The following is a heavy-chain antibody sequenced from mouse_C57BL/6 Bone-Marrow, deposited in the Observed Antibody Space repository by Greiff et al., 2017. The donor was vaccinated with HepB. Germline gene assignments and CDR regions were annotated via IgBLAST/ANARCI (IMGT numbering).Heavy chain of an antibody. CDR3: ARGIPPVVD. Sequence: VQLQQPGAELVRPGASVKLSCKASGYTFTSYWMDWVKQRPGQGLEWIGNIYPTDSETHYNQKFKGKATVTVDKSSSTAYMQLSSLTSEDSAVYYCARGIPPVVDWGQGTTLTVSS. J-gene: IGHJ2*01. CDR1: GYTFTSYW. D-gene: IGHD1-1*01. CDR2: IYPTDSET. V-gene: IGHV1-61*01.